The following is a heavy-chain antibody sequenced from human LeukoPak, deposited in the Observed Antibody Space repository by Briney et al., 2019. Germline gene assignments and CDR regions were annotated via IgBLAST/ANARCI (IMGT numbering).Heavy chain of an antibody. Sequence: ASVKVSCKTSGYLFTGFYIHWVRQVPGQGLERMGWMNPNSGDTKFAPKFQGRVAMTRVTSINTAYMEVTGLTPADTAIYYCAKRGGALSDWGQGTPVTVTS. J-gene: IGHJ4*02. CDR1: GYLFTGFY. CDR3: AKRGGALSD. D-gene: IGHD2-21*01. CDR2: MNPNSGDT. V-gene: IGHV1-2*02.